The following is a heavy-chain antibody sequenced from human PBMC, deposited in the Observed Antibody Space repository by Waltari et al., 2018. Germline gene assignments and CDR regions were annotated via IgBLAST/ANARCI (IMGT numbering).Heavy chain of an antibody. J-gene: IGHJ1*01. CDR2: IRNKANKYTT. CDR1: GFAFSDPY. V-gene: IGHV3-72*01. CDR3: ARSNGGNSLND. Sequence: EVQLVESGGGLVQPGGSLRLSCAASGFAFSDPYMDWVRQAPGKGLEWIGRIRNKANKYTTEYAASVRGRFAVSRDDSKNSLYLQMNSLRIDDTAVYYCARSNGGNSLNDWGQGTLVTVSS. D-gene: IGHD4-17*01.